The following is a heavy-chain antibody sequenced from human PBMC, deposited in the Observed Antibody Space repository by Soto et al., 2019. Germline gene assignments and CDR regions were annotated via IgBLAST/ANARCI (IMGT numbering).Heavy chain of an antibody. CDR2: IKTDGTTT. D-gene: IGHD2-15*01. V-gene: IGHV3-74*03. CDR3: VRDQDTYGQAVFNF. Sequence: LRDACXVGEVTSCTCWRHCVRKDAGKGLVWVSRIKTDGTTTTYADSVKGRFSISRDNAKNMLYLQMNNLRVEDTAVYYCVRDQDTYGQAVFNFWGQGTVVTVSS. J-gene: IGHJ4*02. CDR1: EVTSCTCW.